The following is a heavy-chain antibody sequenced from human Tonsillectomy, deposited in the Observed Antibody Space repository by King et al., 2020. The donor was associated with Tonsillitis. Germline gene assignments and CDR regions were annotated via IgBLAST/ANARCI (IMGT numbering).Heavy chain of an antibody. CDR2: ISGSGGSR. CDR3: AKGSESINMVRGVPNLYFDL. CDR1: GFTFSSYA. J-gene: IGHJ2*01. Sequence: VQLVESGGGLVQPGGSLRLSCAASGFTFSSYAMSWVRQAPGKGLEWVSGISGSGGSRYYADSVKGRFTISRDNSKNTLYLQMNSLRVEDTAPYYCAKGSESINMVRGVPNLYFDLWGRGTLVTVSS. D-gene: IGHD3-10*01. V-gene: IGHV3-23*04.